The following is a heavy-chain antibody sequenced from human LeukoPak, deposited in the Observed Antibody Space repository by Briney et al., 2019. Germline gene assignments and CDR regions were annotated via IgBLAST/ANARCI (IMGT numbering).Heavy chain of an antibody. Sequence: SETLSLTCTVSGGSISSSSYYWGWIRQPPGKGLEWIGSIYYSGSTYYNPSLKSRVTISVDTSKNQFSLKLSSVTAADTAVYYCARVSAGLVRGTAEYFQHWGQGTLVTVSS. D-gene: IGHD3-10*01. J-gene: IGHJ1*01. CDR2: IYYSGST. CDR1: GGSISSSSYY. V-gene: IGHV4-39*07. CDR3: ARVSAGLVRGTAEYFQH.